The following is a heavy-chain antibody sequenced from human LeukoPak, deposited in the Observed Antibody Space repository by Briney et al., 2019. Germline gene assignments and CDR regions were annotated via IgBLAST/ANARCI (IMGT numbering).Heavy chain of an antibody. CDR3: ARSGYTYGGGSDY. V-gene: IGHV1-46*01. Sequence: ASVKVSCKASGYTFTSYYMHWVRQAPGQGLEWMGIISPNGGSTSYAQKFQGRVTMTRDMSTSTLYMELSSLRSEDTAVYYCARSGYTYGGGSDYWGQGTLVTVSS. J-gene: IGHJ4*02. D-gene: IGHD1-26*01. CDR1: GYTFTSYY. CDR2: ISPNGGST.